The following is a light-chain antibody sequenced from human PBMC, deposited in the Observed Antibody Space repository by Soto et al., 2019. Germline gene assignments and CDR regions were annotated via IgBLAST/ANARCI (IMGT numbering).Light chain of an antibody. CDR1: QSVLYNSNNKNY. J-gene: IGKJ1*01. Sequence: DIVMTQSPDSLAVSLGERATINCKSSQSVLYNSNNKNYLAWYQQKPGQPPKLLIYWASTRESGVPDRFSGGGSGTDFTLTINSLQAEDMAVYYCQQYYSSPRTFGQGTKVEMK. CDR2: WAS. V-gene: IGKV4-1*01. CDR3: QQYYSSPRT.